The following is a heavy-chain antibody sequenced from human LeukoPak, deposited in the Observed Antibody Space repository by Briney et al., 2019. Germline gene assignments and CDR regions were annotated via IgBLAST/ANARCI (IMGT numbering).Heavy chain of an antibody. CDR2: VYYSGST. Sequence: SETLSLTCTVSGGXISTYYWSWIRQPPGKGLEWIGYVYYSGSTNYNPSLKSRVTISVDTSKNQFSLKLRSVTAADTAVYYCARATGSSSWATWGQGTLVTVSS. V-gene: IGHV4-59*01. CDR3: ARATGSSSWAT. J-gene: IGHJ5*02. D-gene: IGHD6-13*01. CDR1: GGXISTYY.